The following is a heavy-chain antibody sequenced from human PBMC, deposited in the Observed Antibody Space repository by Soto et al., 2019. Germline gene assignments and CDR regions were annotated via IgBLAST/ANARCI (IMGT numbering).Heavy chain of an antibody. V-gene: IGHV3-73*02. Sequence: EVQLVESGGGLVQPGGSLKLSCAASGFTFSGSAMHWVRQASGKGLEWVGRIRSKANSYATAYAASVKGRFTISRDDSKNTAYLQMNSLKTEDTAVYSCTRHRYYGSVGSGYTPDFDYWDHAPLVTASS. CDR2: IRSKANSYAT. CDR3: TRHRYYGSVGSGYTPDFDY. D-gene: IGHD2-15*01. J-gene: IGHJ4*01. CDR1: GFTFSGSA.